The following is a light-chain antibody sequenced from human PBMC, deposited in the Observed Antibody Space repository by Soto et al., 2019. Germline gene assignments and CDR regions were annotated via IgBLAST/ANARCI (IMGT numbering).Light chain of an antibody. CDR2: DAS. V-gene: IGKV3-11*01. J-gene: IGKJ1*01. Sequence: EIVLTQSPVTLSLSPGERATLSCRASQSVSAYLAWFQQKAGQPPRLLIYDASDRASGVPPRFSGSGSGTDFTLTITGLEPEDSAVYYWQHRSNWPWTFGQGTKVEV. CDR1: QSVSAY. CDR3: QHRSNWPWT.